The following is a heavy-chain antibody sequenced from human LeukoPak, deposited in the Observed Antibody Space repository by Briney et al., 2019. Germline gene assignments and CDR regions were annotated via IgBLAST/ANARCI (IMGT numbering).Heavy chain of an antibody. CDR2: ISHSGST. CDR1: GYSISSGYY. Sequence: KTSETLSLTCTVSGYSISSGYYWGWIRQPPGKGLEWIGSISHSGSTYYKPSLKSRVTISVDTSKNQFSLKLSSVTAADTAVYYCARIGRDGYTLDYWGQGTRVTVSS. J-gene: IGHJ4*02. D-gene: IGHD5-24*01. V-gene: IGHV4-38-2*02. CDR3: ARIGRDGYTLDY.